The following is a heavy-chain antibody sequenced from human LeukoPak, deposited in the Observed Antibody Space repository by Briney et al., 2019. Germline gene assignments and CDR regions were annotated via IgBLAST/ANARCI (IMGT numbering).Heavy chain of an antibody. CDR1: GYTFTSYD. Sequence: ASVKVSCKASGYTFTSYDINWVRQATGQGLEWMGWINPNSGGTNYAQKFQGRVTMTRDTSISTAYMELSRLRSDDTAVYYCARLIVGATGEYFQHWGQGTLVTVSS. V-gene: IGHV1-2*02. J-gene: IGHJ1*01. CDR3: ARLIVGATGEYFQH. D-gene: IGHD1-26*01. CDR2: INPNSGGT.